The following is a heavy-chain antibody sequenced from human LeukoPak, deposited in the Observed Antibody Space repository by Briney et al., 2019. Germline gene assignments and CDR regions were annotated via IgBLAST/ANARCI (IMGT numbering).Heavy chain of an antibody. D-gene: IGHD6-13*01. CDR1: GGSINSGDNY. CDR2: IYYRGTT. V-gene: IGHV4-30-4*01. Sequence: SQTLSLTCTVSGGSINSGDNYWSWIRQPSGKGLEWIGFIYYRGTTYYSPSLKSRVSISIDTSRNQFSLRLNSVTAAGTAVYSCARIQGSSGYGWSHFDYWGQGILVTVSS. J-gene: IGHJ4*02. CDR3: ARIQGSSGYGWSHFDY.